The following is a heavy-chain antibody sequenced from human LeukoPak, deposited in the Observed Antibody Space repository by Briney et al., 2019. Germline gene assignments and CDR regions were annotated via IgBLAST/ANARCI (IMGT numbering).Heavy chain of an antibody. CDR1: GYSFIDYY. J-gene: IGHJ1*01. V-gene: IGHV1-2*02. CDR3: ARIGISARGTNFHH. Sequence: ASVKVSCKTSGYSFIDYYIHWVRQAPGQGLEWMGWINSNRADTNYAQNFQGRVTMTRDTSISTAYMELSRLRSDDTALYYCARIGISARGTNFHHWGQGTLVTVSS. CDR2: INSNRADT. D-gene: IGHD6-13*01.